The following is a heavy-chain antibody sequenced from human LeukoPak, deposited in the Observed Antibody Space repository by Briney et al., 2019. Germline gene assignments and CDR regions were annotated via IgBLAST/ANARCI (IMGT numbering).Heavy chain of an antibody. J-gene: IGHJ4*02. CDR3: ARVRPGSSGSYYRTS. D-gene: IGHD3-22*01. V-gene: IGHV3-11*04. CDR2: ITSGGGFK. Sequence: KPGGSLRLSCVVAGFPFSDFHMSWIRQAPGKGLEWVLYITSGGGFKYYADSVKGRFSISRDDSKNSVFLQMNSLRVEDTAVYYCARVRPGSSGSYYRTSWGQGTLVTVSS. CDR1: GFPFSDFH.